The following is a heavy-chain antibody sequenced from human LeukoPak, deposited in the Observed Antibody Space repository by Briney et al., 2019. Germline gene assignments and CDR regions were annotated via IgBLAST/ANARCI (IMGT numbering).Heavy chain of an antibody. V-gene: IGHV3-13*04. Sequence: PGGSLRLSCAASGFTFSSYDMHWVRQGTGKGLEWVSAIGTAGDTYYPGSVKGRFTTSRENAKNSLYLQMNSLRVGDTAVYYCARGRGWGTFDIWGQRTMVTVSS. D-gene: IGHD3-10*01. CDR2: IGTAGDT. J-gene: IGHJ3*02. CDR3: ARGRGWGTFDI. CDR1: GFTFSSYD.